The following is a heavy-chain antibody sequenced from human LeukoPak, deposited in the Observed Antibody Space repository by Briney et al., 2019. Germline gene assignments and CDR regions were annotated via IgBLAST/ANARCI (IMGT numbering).Heavy chain of an antibody. V-gene: IGHV3-48*01. CDR2: ITNSGNSK. J-gene: IGHJ5*02. CDR3: ARPTDDFWSGYYKSWFDP. D-gene: IGHD3-3*01. Sequence: GGSLRLSCAASEFTFSSYSMNWVRQAPGKGLEWVSYITNSGNSKSYADSVKGRFTISRDNTKNSLYLQMNGLRAEDTAVYYCARPTDDFWSGYYKSWFDPWGQGTLVTVSS. CDR1: EFTFSSYS.